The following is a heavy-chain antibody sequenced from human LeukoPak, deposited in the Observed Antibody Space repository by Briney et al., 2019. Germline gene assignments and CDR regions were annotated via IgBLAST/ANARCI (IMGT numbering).Heavy chain of an antibody. V-gene: IGHV4-59*01. CDR2: IYYSGST. D-gene: IGHD3-3*02. Sequence: PSETLSLTCTVSGGSISNYYWSWIRQPPGKGLEWIGYIYYSGSTNYNPSLKSRVTISVDTSKNQFSLKLSSVTAADTAVYYCARGISVFDYWGQGTLVTVSS. CDR3: ARGISVFDY. CDR1: GGSISNYY. J-gene: IGHJ4*02.